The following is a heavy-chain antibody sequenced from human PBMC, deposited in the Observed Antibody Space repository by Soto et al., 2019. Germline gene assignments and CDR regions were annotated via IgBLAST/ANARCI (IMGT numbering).Heavy chain of an antibody. CDR1: GYTFTSYG. CDR3: SSVVAGYWYFDL. V-gene: IGHV1-18*01. CDR2: ISAYNGNT. J-gene: IGHJ2*01. Sequence: ASVKVSCKASGYTFTSYGISWVRQAPGQGLEWMGWISAYNGNTNYAQKLQGRVTMTTDTSTSTAYMELRSLRSDDTAVYYWSSVVAGYWYFDLWGRGTLVTVSS. D-gene: IGHD6-19*01.